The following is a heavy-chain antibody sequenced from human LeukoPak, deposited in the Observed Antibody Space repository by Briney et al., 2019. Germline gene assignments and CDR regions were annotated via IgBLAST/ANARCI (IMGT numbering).Heavy chain of an antibody. V-gene: IGHV3-33*01. Sequence: GGSLRLSCAASGFTFSSDGMHWVRQAPGKGLEWVGVIWYDGSNKYYADSVRGRFTISRDNSKNTLYLQMNSLRAEDTAVYYCARDRYYYDSSGWFYFDYWGQGTLVTVSS. CDR3: ARDRYYYDSSGWFYFDY. CDR2: IWYDGSNK. CDR1: GFTFSSDG. J-gene: IGHJ4*02. D-gene: IGHD3-22*01.